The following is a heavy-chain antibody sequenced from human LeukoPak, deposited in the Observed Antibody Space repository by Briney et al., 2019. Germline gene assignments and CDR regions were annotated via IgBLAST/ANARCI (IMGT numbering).Heavy chain of an antibody. Sequence: PSETLSLTCTVSGGSISSYYWSWIRQPPGKGLEWIGYIYYSGSTNYNPSLKSRVTISVDTSKNQFSLKLSSVTAADTAVYYCARSGKFLEWLLPASVNYFDYWGQGTLVTVSS. J-gene: IGHJ4*02. CDR3: ARSGKFLEWLLPASVNYFDY. D-gene: IGHD3-3*01. V-gene: IGHV4-59*08. CDR2: IYYSGST. CDR1: GGSISSYY.